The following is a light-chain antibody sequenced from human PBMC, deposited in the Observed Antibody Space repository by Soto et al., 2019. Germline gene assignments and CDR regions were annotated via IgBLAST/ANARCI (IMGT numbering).Light chain of an antibody. CDR2: GAS. Sequence: EIVLTQSPATLSLSPGEIATLSCRASQSVSSYLAWYQQKPGQAPRLLIFGASNRATGIPDRFSGSGSGTDFTLTITRLEPEDFAVYYCQQYGGSPRTFGQGTKVDIK. CDR1: QSVSSY. V-gene: IGKV3-20*01. J-gene: IGKJ1*01. CDR3: QQYGGSPRT.